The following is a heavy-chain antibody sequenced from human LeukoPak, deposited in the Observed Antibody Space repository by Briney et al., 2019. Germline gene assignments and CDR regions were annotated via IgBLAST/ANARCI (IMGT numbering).Heavy chain of an antibody. Sequence: PGRSLRLSCAASGFIFDNYAIHWVRLAPGKGLEWVSGISWNSGTTGYADSVKGRFTISRDNSKDTLYLQMNSLRAEDTAVYYCARNENSGWGYFDYWGQGTLVTVSS. V-gene: IGHV3-9*01. CDR3: ARNENSGWGYFDY. CDR2: ISWNSGTT. D-gene: IGHD5-12*01. CDR1: GFIFDNYA. J-gene: IGHJ4*02.